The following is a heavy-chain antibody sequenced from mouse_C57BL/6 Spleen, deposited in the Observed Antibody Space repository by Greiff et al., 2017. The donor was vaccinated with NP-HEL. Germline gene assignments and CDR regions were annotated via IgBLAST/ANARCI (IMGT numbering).Heavy chain of an antibody. D-gene: IGHD4-1*01. CDR1: GYTFTSYG. J-gene: IGHJ4*01. V-gene: IGHV1-81*01. CDR2: IYPRSGNT. CDR3: APLTGTDYYAMGY. Sequence: VQLQQSGAELARPGASVKLSCKASGYTFTSYGISWVKQRTGQGLEWIGEIYPRSGNTYYNEKFKGKATLTADKSSSTAYMELRSLTSEDSAVYFCAPLTGTDYYAMGYWGQGTSVTVSS.